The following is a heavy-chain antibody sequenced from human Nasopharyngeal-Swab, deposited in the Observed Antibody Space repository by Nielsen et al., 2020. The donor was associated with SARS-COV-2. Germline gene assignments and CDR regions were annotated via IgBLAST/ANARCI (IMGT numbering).Heavy chain of an antibody. CDR3: AKDQRYSGYDSFDY. V-gene: IGHV3-23*03. J-gene: IGHJ4*02. CDR1: GFTFSSYA. D-gene: IGHD5-12*01. Sequence: GESLKISCAASGFTFSSYAMSWVRQAPGKGLEWVSAIYSGGSSTYYADSVKGRFTISRDNSKNTLYLQMNSLRAEDTAVYYCAKDQRYSGYDSFDYWGQGTLVTVSS. CDR2: IYSGGSST.